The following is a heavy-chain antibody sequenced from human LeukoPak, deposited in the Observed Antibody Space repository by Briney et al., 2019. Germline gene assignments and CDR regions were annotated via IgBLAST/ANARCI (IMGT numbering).Heavy chain of an antibody. CDR2: ISSSSSYM. Sequence: SGPSLRLSCAASGFTFSSYSMNWVRQAPGKGLELVSSISSSSSYMYYADSVKGRFTISRDNAKNSLYLQMNSLRAEDTAVYYCATGPNGDYFDYWGQGTLVTVSS. CDR3: ATGPNGDYFDY. D-gene: IGHD4-17*01. V-gene: IGHV3-21*01. CDR1: GFTFSSYS. J-gene: IGHJ4*02.